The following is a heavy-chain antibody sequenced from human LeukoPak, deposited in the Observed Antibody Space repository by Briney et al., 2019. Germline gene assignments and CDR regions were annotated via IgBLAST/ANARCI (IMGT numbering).Heavy chain of an antibody. J-gene: IGHJ5*02. D-gene: IGHD2-21*01. CDR1: GGSISSYY. CDR3: ARDYCGGDCYLDNWFDP. Sequence: SETLSLTCTVSGGSISSYYWSWIRQPPGKGLEWIGYIYYSGSTNYNPSLKTRVTISVDTSKNQFSLKLSSVTAADTAVYYCARDYCGGDCYLDNWFDPWGQGTLVTVSS. V-gene: IGHV4-59*12. CDR2: IYYSGST.